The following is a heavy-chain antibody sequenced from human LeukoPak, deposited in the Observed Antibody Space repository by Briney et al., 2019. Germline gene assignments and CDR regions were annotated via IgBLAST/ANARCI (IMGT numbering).Heavy chain of an antibody. CDR3: ARLYYYYYFDY. J-gene: IGHJ4*02. CDR2: IYYGGST. CDR1: GGSISSSNNY. Sequence: SETLSLTCTVSGGSISSSNNYWGWIRQPPGKGLEWIGTIYYGGSTYYNPPLKSRVTISVQTSKNQFSLKLSSVTAADTAVYYCARLYYYYYFDYWGQGTLVSVSS. D-gene: IGHD3-22*01. V-gene: IGHV4-39*01.